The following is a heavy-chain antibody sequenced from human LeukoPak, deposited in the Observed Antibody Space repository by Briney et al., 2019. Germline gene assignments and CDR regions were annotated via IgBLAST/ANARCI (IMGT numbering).Heavy chain of an antibody. CDR3: AGRPSNSIAASPFDY. Sequence: SETLSLTCAVSGGSISSSNWWSWVRQPPGKGLEWIGEIYHSGSTNYNPSLKSRVTISVDKSKNQFSLKLSSVTAADTAMYYCAGRPSNSIAASPFDYWGQGTLVTVSS. CDR2: IYHSGST. V-gene: IGHV4-4*02. D-gene: IGHD6-6*01. CDR1: GGSISSSNW. J-gene: IGHJ4*02.